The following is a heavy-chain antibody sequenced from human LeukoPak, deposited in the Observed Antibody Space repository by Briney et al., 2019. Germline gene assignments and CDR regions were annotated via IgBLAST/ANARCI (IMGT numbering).Heavy chain of an antibody. CDR1: GFTFSSYA. CDR3: AKYHGRPYYFDY. CDR2: ISGSGGST. D-gene: IGHD1-14*01. Sequence: GGSLRLSCAASGFTFSSYAMSWVRQAPGKGLEWVSAISGSGGSTYYADSVKGRFTISRDNSKNTLYLQMNSLRAGDTAVYYCAKYHGRPYYFDYWGQGTLVTVSS. V-gene: IGHV3-23*01. J-gene: IGHJ4*02.